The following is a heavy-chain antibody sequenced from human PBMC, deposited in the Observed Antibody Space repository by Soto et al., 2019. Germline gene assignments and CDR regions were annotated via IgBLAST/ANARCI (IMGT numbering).Heavy chain of an antibody. D-gene: IGHD3-10*01. CDR3: AREVVRGVGGIDY. V-gene: IGHV1-69*13. Sequence: ASVKVSCKASGGTFSSYAISWVRQAPGQGLEWMGGIIPIFGTANYAQKFQGRVTITADESTSTAYMELSSLRSEDTAVYYCAREVVRGVGGIDYWGQGTLVTVSS. J-gene: IGHJ4*02. CDR2: IIPIFGTA. CDR1: GGTFSSYA.